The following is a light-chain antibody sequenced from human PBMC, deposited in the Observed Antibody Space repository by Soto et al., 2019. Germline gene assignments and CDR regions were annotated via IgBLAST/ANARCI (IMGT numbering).Light chain of an antibody. CDR1: QSVSSSY. CDR3: QQYGSSPLT. Sequence: ELVLTQSPATLSLSPGETATVSCGASQSVSSSYLAWYQQKPGLAPRLLIYDVTSSATGIPDRFSGSGSGTYFARTISILEPEDFAEDYGQQYGSSPLTFGGGTKVEIK. CDR2: DVT. J-gene: IGKJ4*01. V-gene: IGKV3D-20*01.